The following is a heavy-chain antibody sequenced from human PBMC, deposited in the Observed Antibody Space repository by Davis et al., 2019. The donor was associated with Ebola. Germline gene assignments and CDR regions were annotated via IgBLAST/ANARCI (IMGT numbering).Heavy chain of an antibody. D-gene: IGHD2-15*01. CDR2: ISWNSGSI. V-gene: IGHV3-9*01. J-gene: IGHJ4*02. Sequence: SLKISCAASGFTFDDYAMHWVRQAPGKGLEWVSGISWNSGSIGYADSVKGRFTISRDNAKNSLYLQMNSLRAEDTAVYYCARVRMGPIDYWGQGTLVTVSS. CDR3: ARVRMGPIDY. CDR1: GFTFDDYA.